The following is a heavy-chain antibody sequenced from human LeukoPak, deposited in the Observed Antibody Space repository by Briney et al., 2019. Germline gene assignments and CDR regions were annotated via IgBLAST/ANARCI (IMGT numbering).Heavy chain of an antibody. Sequence: PGGSLRLSCAASGFIVSSNYMSWVRRAPGKRLEWVSAIYSGGTTYYADSVKGRFTISRDNSNNTLYLQMNSLRAEDTAVYYCARGPVTRFEIWGQGTMVTVSS. J-gene: IGHJ3*02. D-gene: IGHD4-17*01. CDR1: GFIVSSNY. CDR2: IYSGGTT. V-gene: IGHV3-53*01. CDR3: ARGPVTRFEI.